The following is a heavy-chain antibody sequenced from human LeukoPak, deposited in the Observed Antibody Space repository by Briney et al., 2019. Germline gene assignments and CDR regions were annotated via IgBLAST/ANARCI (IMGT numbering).Heavy chain of an antibody. D-gene: IGHD3-22*01. Sequence: GSSVKVSSKASGGTFSSYAISWVRQAPGQGLEWMGGIIPIFGTANYAQKFQGRVTITADESTSTAYMELSSLRSEDTAVYYCARRYYDSSGPLDLFDYWGQGTLVTVSS. CDR2: IIPIFGTA. CDR1: GGTFSSYA. V-gene: IGHV1-69*01. CDR3: ARRYYDSSGPLDLFDY. J-gene: IGHJ4*02.